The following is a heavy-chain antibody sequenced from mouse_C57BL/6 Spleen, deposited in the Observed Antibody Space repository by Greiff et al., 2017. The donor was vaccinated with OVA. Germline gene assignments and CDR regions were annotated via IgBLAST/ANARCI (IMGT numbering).Heavy chain of an antibody. CDR1: GFTFSDYY. Sequence: EVQLVESEGGLVQPGSSMKLSCTASGFTFSDYYMAWVRQVPEKGLEWVANINYDGSGTYYVDSLKGRFIISRDNAKNILYLQMSSLNSEDTATYYCARVLDSSGLFDYWGQGTTLTVSS. CDR3: ARVLDSSGLFDY. J-gene: IGHJ2*01. CDR2: INYDGSGT. V-gene: IGHV5-16*01. D-gene: IGHD3-2*02.